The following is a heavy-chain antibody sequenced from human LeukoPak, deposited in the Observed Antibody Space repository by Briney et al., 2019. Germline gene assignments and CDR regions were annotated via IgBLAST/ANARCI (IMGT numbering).Heavy chain of an antibody. D-gene: IGHD6-13*01. J-gene: IGHJ4*02. CDR3: ARDEYASSWYYFDY. CDR2: ISGYNGNT. Sequence: ASVKVSCKASGYTFISYGISWVRQAPGQGLEWMGWISGYNGNTNYAQKLQGRVTMTTDTSTSTSYLELRSLRSDDTAVYYCARDEYASSWYYFDYWGQGTLVTVSS. CDR1: GYTFISYG. V-gene: IGHV1-18*01.